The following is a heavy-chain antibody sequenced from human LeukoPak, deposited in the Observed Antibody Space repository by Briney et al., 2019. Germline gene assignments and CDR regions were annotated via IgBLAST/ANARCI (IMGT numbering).Heavy chain of an antibody. J-gene: IGHJ4*02. CDR3: ARDRSGGADY. Sequence: GRSLRLSCAASGFTFSSSAMHWVRQAPGKGLEWVAVISYDGSNKYYADSVKGRFTISRDNSKNTLYLQMNSLRAEDTAVYYCARDRSGGADYWGQGTLVTVSS. D-gene: IGHD1-26*01. CDR2: ISYDGSNK. V-gene: IGHV3-30-3*01. CDR1: GFTFSSSA.